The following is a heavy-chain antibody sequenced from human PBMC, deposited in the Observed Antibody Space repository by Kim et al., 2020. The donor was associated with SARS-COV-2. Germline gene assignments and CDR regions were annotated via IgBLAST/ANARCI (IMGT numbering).Heavy chain of an antibody. CDR3: AKTQFYGDHSTSDY. CDR2: ISYDGSKK. J-gene: IGHJ4*02. V-gene: IGHV3-30*18. Sequence: GGSLRLSCAASGFTFSTYGMHWVRQAPGKGLEWVAVISYDGSKKYYADSVKGRFTISRDNSKNTLYLQMSSLRAEDTALYYCAKTQFYGDHSTSDYWGQG. D-gene: IGHD4-17*01. CDR1: GFTFSTYG.